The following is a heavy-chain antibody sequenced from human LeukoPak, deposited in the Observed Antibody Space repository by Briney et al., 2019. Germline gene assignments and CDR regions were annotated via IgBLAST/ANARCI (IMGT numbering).Heavy chain of an antibody. CDR1: GGSISSSSYY. D-gene: IGHD3-3*01. J-gene: IGHJ2*01. V-gene: IGHV4-39*01. CDR2: IYYSGST. CDR3: ARLFFPYWYFDL. Sequence: SETLSLTCAVSGGSISSSSYYWGWIRQPPGKGLEWIGSIYYSGSTYYNPSLKSRVTISVHTSKEQLSLKLNSVTAADTALYYCARLFFPYWYFDLWGRGTLVTVSS.